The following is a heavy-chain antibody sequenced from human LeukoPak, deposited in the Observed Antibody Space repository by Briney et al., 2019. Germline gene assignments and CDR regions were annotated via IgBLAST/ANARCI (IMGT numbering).Heavy chain of an antibody. CDR1: GYTFTGYY. Sequence: ASVKVSCKASGYTFTGYYMHWVRQAPGQGLEWMGWINPNSGGTNYAQQFQGRLTMTRDTSISTAYMELSRLRSDDTAVYYCARVKTMIIVVSLFDYWGQGTLVTVSS. V-gene: IGHV1-2*02. CDR3: ARVKTMIIVVSLFDY. J-gene: IGHJ4*02. CDR2: INPNSGGT. D-gene: IGHD3-22*01.